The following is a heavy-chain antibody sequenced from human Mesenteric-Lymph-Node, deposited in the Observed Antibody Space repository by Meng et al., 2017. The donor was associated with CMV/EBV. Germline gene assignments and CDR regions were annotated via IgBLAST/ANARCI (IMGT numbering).Heavy chain of an antibody. Sequence: KSSGYTFTTYYMHWVRQAPGQGLEWLGLINPSGGRTSYAQGFQGGVSMTRDTSTSTVYLELTGLRSEDTAVYFCARSPSNRDYFDFWGQGTLVTVSS. V-gene: IGHV1-46*01. J-gene: IGHJ4*02. CDR3: ARSPSNRDYFDF. CDR1: GYTFTTYY. CDR2: INPSGGRT. D-gene: IGHD6-6*01.